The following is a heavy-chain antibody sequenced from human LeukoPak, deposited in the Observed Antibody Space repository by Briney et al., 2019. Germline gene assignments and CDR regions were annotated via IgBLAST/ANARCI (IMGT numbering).Heavy chain of an antibody. CDR1: GYTFIGYY. J-gene: IGHJ1*01. Sequence: GASVKASCKASGYTFIGYYMHWVRQAPGQGLEWMGRINPSSGGTNYAQKFQGRVTTTRDTSISTAYMELSRLRSDDTAVYYCAGDKQWLVPGTLPQEEYFQHWGQGTLVTVSS. D-gene: IGHD6-19*01. CDR3: AGDKQWLVPGTLPQEEYFQH. V-gene: IGHV1-2*06. CDR2: INPSSGGT.